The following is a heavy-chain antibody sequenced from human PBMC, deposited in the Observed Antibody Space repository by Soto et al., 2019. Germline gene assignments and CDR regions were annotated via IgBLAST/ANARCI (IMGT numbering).Heavy chain of an antibody. D-gene: IGHD3-16*01. V-gene: IGHV4-31*01. Sequence: QLQLQESGPGLVKPSQTLSLTCAVSGGSISNGGYYWSWIRQHPGKGLEWIGSIYFSGSTYYNPSLKSLVTISVATPKNQSSLKLSSVTAADTSVYYCASDSHSQHPNHRWGGGDMDVCGKGTKVTISS. CDR3: ASDSHSQHPNHRWGGGDMDV. J-gene: IGHJ6*03. CDR1: GGSISNGGYY. CDR2: IYFSGST.